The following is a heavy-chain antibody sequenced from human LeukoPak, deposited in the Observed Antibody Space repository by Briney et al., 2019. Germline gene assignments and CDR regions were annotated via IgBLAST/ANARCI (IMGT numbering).Heavy chain of an antibody. CDR2: INHSGST. D-gene: IGHD2-2*02. Sequence: SETLSLTCAVYGGSFSGYYWSWIRQPPGKGLEWIGEINHSGSTNYNPSLKSRVTISVDTSKNQFSLKLSSVTAADTAVHYCARGVVGYCSSTSCHTRLDAFDIWGQGTMVTVSS. J-gene: IGHJ3*02. CDR3: ARGVVGYCSSTSCHTRLDAFDI. CDR1: GGSFSGYY. V-gene: IGHV4-34*01.